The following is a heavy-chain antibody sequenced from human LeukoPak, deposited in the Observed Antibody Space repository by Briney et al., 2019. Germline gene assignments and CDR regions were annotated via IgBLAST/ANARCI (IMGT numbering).Heavy chain of an antibody. D-gene: IGHD3-9*01. CDR1: GFTFSSYG. Sequence: GGSLRLSCAASGFTFSSYGMHWVRQPPAKGLEWVALISNDAGNYYYADSGKGRFTISRDNSKNTLYLQMNSLRAEDTAVYFCAKDRRLYDILTPFDYWGQGTLVTVSS. V-gene: IGHV3-30*18. CDR3: AKDRRLYDILTPFDY. CDR2: ISNDAGNY. J-gene: IGHJ4*02.